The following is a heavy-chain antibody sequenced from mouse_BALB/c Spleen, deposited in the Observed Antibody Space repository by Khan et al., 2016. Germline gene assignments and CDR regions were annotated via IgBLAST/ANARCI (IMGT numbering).Heavy chain of an antibody. CDR2: ISGGSNTI. J-gene: IGHJ2*01. V-gene: IGHV5-17*02. Sequence: EVELVESGGGLVQPGGSRKLSCAASGFTFSNFGMHWVRQAPEKGLEWVAYISGGSNTIFYADTMKGRFTISRDNPKSTLFLQMTSLRSEDTAMYYCARNYYGSGFDYWGQGTTLPVSS. D-gene: IGHD1-1*01. CDR3: ARNYYGSGFDY. CDR1: GFTFSNFG.